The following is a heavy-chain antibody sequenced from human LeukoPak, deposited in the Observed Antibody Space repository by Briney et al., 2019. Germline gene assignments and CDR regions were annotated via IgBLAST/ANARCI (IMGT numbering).Heavy chain of an antibody. D-gene: IGHD2-15*01. CDR1: GLTFSSYG. Sequence: GGSLRLSCAASGLTFSSYGMHWVRQAPGKGLEWVAFIRYDGSNKYYADSVKGRFTISRDNSKNTLYLQMNSLRAEDTAVYYCAGDEGHCSGGSCSAPYYFDYWGQGTLVTVSS. V-gene: IGHV3-30*02. CDR2: IRYDGSNK. CDR3: AGDEGHCSGGSCSAPYYFDY. J-gene: IGHJ4*02.